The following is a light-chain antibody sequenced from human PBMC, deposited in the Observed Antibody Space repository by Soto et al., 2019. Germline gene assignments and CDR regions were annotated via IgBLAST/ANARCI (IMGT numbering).Light chain of an antibody. CDR2: DAS. Sequence: EIVMTQSPATLSVSPGERATLSCRTSQSVSSNLAWYQQKPGQAPRLLIYDASTRATGIPARFSDSGSGTEFTLTISSLQSEDFAVYYCQQYNNWPPLTFGGGTKVEIK. V-gene: IGKV3-15*01. CDR3: QQYNNWPPLT. CDR1: QSVSSN. J-gene: IGKJ4*01.